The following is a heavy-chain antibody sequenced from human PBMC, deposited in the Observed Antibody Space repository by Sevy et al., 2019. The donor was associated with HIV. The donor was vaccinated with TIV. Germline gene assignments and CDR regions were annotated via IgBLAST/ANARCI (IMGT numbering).Heavy chain of an antibody. D-gene: IGHD2-15*01. CDR2: IYHSGST. Sequence: SETLSLTCALSGYSISSGYYWGWIRQPPGKGLEWIGSIYHSGSTYYNPSLRSRVTISVDTSKNQFSLKLSSVSAADTAVYYCARESGDIVEVVAAPRVWFDPWGQGTLVTVSS. CDR1: GYSISSGYY. J-gene: IGHJ5*02. V-gene: IGHV4-38-2*02. CDR3: ARESGDIVEVVAAPRVWFDP.